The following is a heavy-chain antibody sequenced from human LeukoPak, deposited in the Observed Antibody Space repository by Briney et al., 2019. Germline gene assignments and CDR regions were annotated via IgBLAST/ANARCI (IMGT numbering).Heavy chain of an antibody. Sequence: SETLPLTCAVYGGSFSAYYWSWIRQPPGKGLEWIGEINHSGSTNYNPSLKSRVTISVDTSKNQFSLKLSSVTAADTAVYYCARGLRSQAAAGTHWGQGTLVTVSS. CDR2: INHSGST. CDR3: ARGLRSQAAAGTH. CDR1: GGSFSAYY. D-gene: IGHD6-13*01. V-gene: IGHV4-34*01. J-gene: IGHJ1*01.